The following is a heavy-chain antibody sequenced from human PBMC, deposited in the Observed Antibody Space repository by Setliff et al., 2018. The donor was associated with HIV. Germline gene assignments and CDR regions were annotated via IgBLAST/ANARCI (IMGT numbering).Heavy chain of an antibody. CDR3: ALPVLGGYSYGYFDC. J-gene: IGHJ4*02. Sequence: EASVKVSCKASGYTFTGHYMHWVRQAPGQGLEWTGMINPRGGSTNYAQKFQGRVTMTRDTSTSTVYMELSSLRSEDTAVYYCALPVLGGYSYGYFDCWGQGTLVTVSS. CDR1: GYTFTGHY. V-gene: IGHV1-46*01. CDR2: INPRGGST. D-gene: IGHD5-18*01.